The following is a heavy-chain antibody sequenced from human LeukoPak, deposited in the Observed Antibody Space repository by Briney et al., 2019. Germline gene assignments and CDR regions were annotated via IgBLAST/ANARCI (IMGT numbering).Heavy chain of an antibody. J-gene: IGHJ6*02. CDR3: ARHDGGAAAGVYYYYYGMDV. CDR2: IYYSGST. Sequence: SETLSLTCTVSGGSISSYYWSWIRQPPGKGLEWIGYIYYSGSTNYNPSLKSRVTISVDTSKNQFSLKLSSVTAADTAVYYCARHDGGAAAGVYYYYYGMDVWGQRTTVTVSS. V-gene: IGHV4-59*08. CDR1: GGSISSYY. D-gene: IGHD6-13*01.